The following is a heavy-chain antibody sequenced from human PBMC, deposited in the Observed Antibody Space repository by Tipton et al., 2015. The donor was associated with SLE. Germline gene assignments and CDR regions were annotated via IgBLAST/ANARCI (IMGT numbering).Heavy chain of an antibody. J-gene: IGHJ4*02. V-gene: IGHV3-23*01. CDR3: AKDFQDVTRGVGY. Sequence: SLRLSCAASGFTFSSYAMSWVRQAPGKGLEWVSAISGSGGNTYYADSVKGRFTISRGNSKNTLYLQMNSLRAEDTAVYYCAKDFQDVTRGVGYWGQGTLVTVSS. CDR1: GFTFSSYA. CDR2: ISGSGGNT. D-gene: IGHD3-10*01.